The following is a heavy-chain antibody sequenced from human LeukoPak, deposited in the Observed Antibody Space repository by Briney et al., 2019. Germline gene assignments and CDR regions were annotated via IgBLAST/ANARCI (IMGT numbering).Heavy chain of an antibody. D-gene: IGHD2-2*01. CDR2: IKQDGSDK. V-gene: IGHV3-7*01. Sequence: GGSLRLSCAASGFTFSTYWMSWVRQAPGKGLGWVANIKQDGSDKFYVDSVKGRFTISRDKAKNSMYLQMNSLRAEDTAVYYCARVLPVASRDYWVQGTQVTVSS. CDR1: GFTFSTYW. J-gene: IGHJ4*02. CDR3: ARVLPVASRDY.